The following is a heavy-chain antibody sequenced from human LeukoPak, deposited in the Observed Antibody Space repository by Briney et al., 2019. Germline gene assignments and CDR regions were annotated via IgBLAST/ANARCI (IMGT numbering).Heavy chain of an antibody. CDR1: GFTFSSYE. CDR2: ISGSGGST. J-gene: IGHJ4*02. D-gene: IGHD3/OR15-3a*01. Sequence: GGSLRLSCAASGFTFSSYEMNWVRQAPGKGLEWVAGISGSGGSTIYADSVKGRFTISRDNPKNTLYLQMNSLRAEDTAFYFCAKRGVVIRVFLVGFHKEAFYFESWGQGALVTVSS. CDR3: AKRGVVIRVFLVGFHKEAFYFES. V-gene: IGHV3-23*01.